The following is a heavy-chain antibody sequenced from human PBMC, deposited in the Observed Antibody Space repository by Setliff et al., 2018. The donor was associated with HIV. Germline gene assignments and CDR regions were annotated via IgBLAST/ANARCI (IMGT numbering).Heavy chain of an antibody. CDR2: IWYDGSDK. CDR3: ARDRVESLWFGDLNYMDV. V-gene: IGHV3-33*01. Sequence: GGSLRLSCAASGFTFSTYGMHWVRQAPGKGLEWVALIWYDGSDKYYADSVKGRFTIYRDNSKNTPYLQMNSLRAEDTAVYYCARDRVESLWFGDLNYMDVWGKGTTVTVSS. D-gene: IGHD3-10*01. CDR1: GFTFSTYG. J-gene: IGHJ6*03.